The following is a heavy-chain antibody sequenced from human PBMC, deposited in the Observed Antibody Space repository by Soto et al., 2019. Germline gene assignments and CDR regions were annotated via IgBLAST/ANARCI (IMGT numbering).Heavy chain of an antibody. CDR1: GGTFRSYA. Sequence: QVQLVQSGAEVKKPGSSVKVSCKASGGTFRSYAISWVRQAPGQGLEWMGGIIPILGTANYAQKSQGRVTITADESTSTAYMELSSLRSEDTAVYYCARAPSLNYGPDYWGQGTLVTVSS. V-gene: IGHV1-69*01. CDR2: IIPILGTA. CDR3: ARAPSLNYGPDY. J-gene: IGHJ4*02. D-gene: IGHD3-10*01.